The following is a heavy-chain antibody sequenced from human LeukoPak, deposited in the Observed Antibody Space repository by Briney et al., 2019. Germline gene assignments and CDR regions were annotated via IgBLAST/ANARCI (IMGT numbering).Heavy chain of an antibody. CDR2: IYYSGST. CDR1: GGSISSYY. D-gene: IGHD3-10*01. J-gene: IGHJ4*02. V-gene: IGHV4-59*01. CDR3: ARDRAGFDY. Sequence: SETLSLTCTVSGGSISSYYWSWIRQPPGKGLEWIGYIYYSGSTNYNPSLESRVTISVDTSKNQFSLKLSSVTAADTAVYYCARDRAGFDYWGQGTLVTVSS.